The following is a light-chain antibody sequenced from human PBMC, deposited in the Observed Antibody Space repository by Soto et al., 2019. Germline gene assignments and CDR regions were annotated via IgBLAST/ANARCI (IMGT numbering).Light chain of an antibody. CDR2: GAS. CDR3: QQYDTWHVWT. V-gene: IGKV3-15*01. J-gene: IGKJ1*01. CDR1: QSVSSN. Sequence: IVLTQSPATLSVSPGEKATLSCRASQSVSSNLAWYQQKPGQAPRLLMYGASTRATAIPARFSGSGSGTEFTLNITSLQDEDIAVYYCQQYDTWHVWTFGQGTKVEI.